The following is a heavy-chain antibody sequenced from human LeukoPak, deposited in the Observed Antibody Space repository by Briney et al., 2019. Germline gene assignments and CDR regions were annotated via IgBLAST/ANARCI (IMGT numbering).Heavy chain of an antibody. CDR3: AKDPTRKVDCSGGSCDDVDY. CDR2: ISSSSSYI. Sequence: GGSLRLSCAASGFTFSSYSMNWVRQAPGKGLEWVSSISSSSSYIYYADSVKGRFTISRDNAKNSLYLQMNSLRAEDTAVYYCAKDPTRKVDCSGGSCDDVDYWGQGTLVTVSS. V-gene: IGHV3-21*04. CDR1: GFTFSSYS. J-gene: IGHJ4*02. D-gene: IGHD2-15*01.